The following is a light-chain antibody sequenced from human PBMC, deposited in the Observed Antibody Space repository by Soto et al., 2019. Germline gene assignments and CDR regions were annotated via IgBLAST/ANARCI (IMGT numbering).Light chain of an antibody. CDR2: AAS. CDR3: LLDYAYFWA. V-gene: IGKV1-6*01. Sequence: IQMTQSPSSLSASVVDRVTITCRASQSISTFLNWYQQKPGKAPNLLIYAASGLQSGVPSRFSGSGSGRDFTLTISSLQPEDFATYYCLLDYAYFWAFGQGTKVDIK. J-gene: IGKJ1*01. CDR1: QSISTF.